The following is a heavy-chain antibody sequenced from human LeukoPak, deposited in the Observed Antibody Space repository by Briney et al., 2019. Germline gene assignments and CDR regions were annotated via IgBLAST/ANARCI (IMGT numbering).Heavy chain of an antibody. D-gene: IGHD6-19*01. CDR1: GYTFTSYY. J-gene: IGHJ3*02. CDR2: LNPNGGST. Sequence: ASVKVSCKASGYTFTSYYMHWVRQAPGQGLEWMGTLNPNGGSTSYAQKFQGRVTMTRDTSTSTVYMELSSLRSEDTAVNYCARGSSGAGTGAFDIWGQGTLVIVSS. CDR3: ARGSSGAGTGAFDI. V-gene: IGHV1-46*01.